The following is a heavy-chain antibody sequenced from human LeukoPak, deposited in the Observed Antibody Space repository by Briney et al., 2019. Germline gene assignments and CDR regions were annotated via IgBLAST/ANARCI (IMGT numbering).Heavy chain of an antibody. CDR1: GYTFTSYG. CDR3: ARDRYLGY. V-gene: IGHV1-18*01. Sequence: ASVTVTRKASGYTFTSYGNSLVRQAPAQGIEWMGWISAYNGNTNYAQKLQGRVTMTPDTSTSTAYVKLRSRRSDDTAVYYCARDRYLGYWGQGTLVTVSS. CDR2: ISAYNGNT. J-gene: IGHJ4*02.